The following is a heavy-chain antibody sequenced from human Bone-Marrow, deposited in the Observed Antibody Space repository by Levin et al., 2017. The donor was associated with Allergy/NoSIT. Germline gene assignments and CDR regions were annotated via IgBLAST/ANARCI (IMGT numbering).Heavy chain of an antibody. CDR2: INPNSGGT. CDR3: ARSPAVAGPGAGAFDI. Sequence: EASVKVSCKASGYTFIGYYMHWVRQAPGQGLEWMGRINPNSGGTNYAQKFQGRVTMTRDTSISTAYMELSRLRSDDTAVYYCARSPAVAGPGAGAFDIWGQGTMVTVSS. CDR1: GYTFIGYY. V-gene: IGHV1-2*06. J-gene: IGHJ3*02. D-gene: IGHD6-19*01.